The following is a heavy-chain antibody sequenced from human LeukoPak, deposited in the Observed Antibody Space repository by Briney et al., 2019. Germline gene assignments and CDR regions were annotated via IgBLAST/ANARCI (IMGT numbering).Heavy chain of an antibody. Sequence: GSLRLSCAASGFTFSSYWMHWVRQAPGKGLVWVSRINSDGSSTSYADSVKGRFTISRDNAKNTLYLQMNSLRAEDTAVYYCARESDYYDILTGYSVRYFDYWGQETLVTVSS. CDR3: ARESDYYDILTGYSVRYFDY. CDR2: INSDGSST. V-gene: IGHV3-74*01. D-gene: IGHD3-9*01. CDR1: GFTFSSYW. J-gene: IGHJ4*02.